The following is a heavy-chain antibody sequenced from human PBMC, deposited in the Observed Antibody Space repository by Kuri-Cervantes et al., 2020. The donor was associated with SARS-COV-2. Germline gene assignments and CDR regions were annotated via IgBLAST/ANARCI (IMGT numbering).Heavy chain of an antibody. CDR1: GGSFSGYY. CDR2: INHSGSA. D-gene: IGHD6-13*01. V-gene: IGHV4-34*01. CDR3: ARGSYSSSWYLPKSYYYYYYMDV. Sequence: SETLSLTCAVYGGSFSGYYWSWIRQPPGKGLEWIGEINHSGSANYNPSLKSRVTISVGTSKNQFSLKLSSVTAADTAVYYCARGSYSSSWYLPKSYYYYYYMDVWGKGTTVTVSS. J-gene: IGHJ6*03.